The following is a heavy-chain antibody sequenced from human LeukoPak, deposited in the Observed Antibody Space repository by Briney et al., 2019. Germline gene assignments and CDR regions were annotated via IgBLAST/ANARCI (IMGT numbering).Heavy chain of an antibody. V-gene: IGHV3-66*01. D-gene: IGHD3-22*01. CDR3: TKDRYCDSTSCPSDY. CDR1: GFTVSVNY. CDR2: LYSGGIS. J-gene: IGHJ4*02. Sequence: GGSLRLSCEASGFTVSVNYVSWVRQAPGEGLEWVSTLYSGGISHYAASVKGRFTISRDNPKNTVYLQMNSLRAEDTAVYYCTKDRYCDSTSCPSDYWGQGTLVIVSS.